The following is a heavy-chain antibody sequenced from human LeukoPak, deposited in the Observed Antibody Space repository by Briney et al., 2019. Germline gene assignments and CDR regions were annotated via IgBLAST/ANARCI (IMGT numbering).Heavy chain of an antibody. CDR2: ISGSGGST. J-gene: IGHJ6*02. V-gene: IGHV3-23*01. D-gene: IGHD3-10*01. CDR3: AKDFISGDAAIEKFYYYYGMDV. CDR1: GFTFSSYA. Sequence: GGSLRLSCAASGFTFSSYAMSWVRQAPGKGLEWVSAISGSGGSTYYADSVKGRFTISRDNSKNTLYLQMNSLRAEDTAVYYRAKDFISGDAAIEKFYYYYGMDVWGQGTTVTVSS.